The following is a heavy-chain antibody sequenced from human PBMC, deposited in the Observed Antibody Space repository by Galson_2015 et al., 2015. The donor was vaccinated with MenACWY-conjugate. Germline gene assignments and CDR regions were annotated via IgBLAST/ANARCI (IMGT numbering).Heavy chain of an antibody. CDR3: ARDPGTIIKYHFDY. D-gene: IGHD2-2*01. Sequence: SLRLSCAASGFPFSDYSMNWVRQAPGKGLEWVSFISSSSSYIYYADSVKGRFTVSRDNAKNSLYLQMTSLRAEDTAVYYCARDPGTIIKYHFDYWGQGALVTVSS. J-gene: IGHJ4*02. V-gene: IGHV3-21*01. CDR1: GFPFSDYS. CDR2: ISSSSSYI.